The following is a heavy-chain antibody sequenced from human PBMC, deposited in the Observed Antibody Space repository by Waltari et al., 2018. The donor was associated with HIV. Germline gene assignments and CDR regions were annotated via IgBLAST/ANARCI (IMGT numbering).Heavy chain of an antibody. Sequence: QVQLQQWGAGLLKPSETLSLTCAVYGGSFSGYYWSWIRQPPGKGLEWIGEINHSGSTNYNPSLKSRVTISVDTSKNQFSLKLSSVTAADTAVYYCARGMMITFGGVIQKGGSPFDIWGQGTMVTVSS. CDR2: INHSGST. CDR1: GGSFSGYY. J-gene: IGHJ3*02. D-gene: IGHD3-16*02. CDR3: ARGMMITFGGVIQKGGSPFDI. V-gene: IGHV4-34*01.